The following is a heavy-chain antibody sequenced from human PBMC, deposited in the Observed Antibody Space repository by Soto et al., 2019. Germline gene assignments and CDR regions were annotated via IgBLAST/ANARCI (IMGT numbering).Heavy chain of an antibody. Sequence: PSETLSLTCXVSGGSISSSSYYWGWIRQPPGKGLEWIGSIYYSGSTYYNPSLKSRVTISVDTSKNQFSLKLSSVTAADTAVYYCARHTPAISISDHWGQGTLVTVSS. CDR1: GGSISSSSYY. CDR2: IYYSGST. D-gene: IGHD2-15*01. CDR3: ARHTPAISISDH. V-gene: IGHV4-39*01. J-gene: IGHJ4*02.